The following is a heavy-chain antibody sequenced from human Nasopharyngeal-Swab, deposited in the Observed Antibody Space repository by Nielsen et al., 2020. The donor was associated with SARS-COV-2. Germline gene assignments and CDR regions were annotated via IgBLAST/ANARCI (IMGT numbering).Heavy chain of an antibody. CDR3: ARGWAGHCTTNSGGDRPLD. CDR1: GGSFRTGGFH. J-gene: IGHJ4*02. CDR2: IYDSGNA. V-gene: IGHV4-31*03. D-gene: IGHD2-8*01. Sequence: TLSLTCTVSGGSFRTGGFHWNWIRQHPGKGLEWIGYIYDSGNAYYNPSLKSRVTISVDTSKRQFSLKLASVTAADTAIYYCARGWAGHCTTNSGGDRPLDWGQGTLVVVSS.